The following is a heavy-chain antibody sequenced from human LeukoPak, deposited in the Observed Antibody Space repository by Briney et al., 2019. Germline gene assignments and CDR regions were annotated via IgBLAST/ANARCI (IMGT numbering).Heavy chain of an antibody. D-gene: IGHD2-2*01. CDR1: GYTFTSYD. CDR2: MNPNSGNT. Sequence: ASVKVSCKAPGYTFTSYDINWVRQATGQGLEWMGWMNPNSGNTGYAQKFQGRVTMTRNTSISTAYMELSSLRSEDTAVYYCAREGYCSSTSCYGDAFDIWGQGTMVTVSS. CDR3: AREGYCSSTSCYGDAFDI. V-gene: IGHV1-8*01. J-gene: IGHJ3*02.